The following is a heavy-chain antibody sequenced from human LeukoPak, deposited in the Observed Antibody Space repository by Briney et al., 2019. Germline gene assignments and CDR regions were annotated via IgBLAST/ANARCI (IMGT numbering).Heavy chain of an antibody. CDR3: ARDAGNSGYGMDV. J-gene: IGHJ6*02. V-gene: IGHV3-48*02. D-gene: IGHD5-12*01. CDR1: GFTLSSYS. CDR2: ITWSGSSI. Sequence: GGSLRLSCAASGFTLSSYSMNWVRQAPGKGLEWISHITWSGSSIFYADSVKGRFTTSRDSAKNSLYLQMSSLRDEDTAVYYCARDAGNSGYGMDVWGQGTTVTVSS.